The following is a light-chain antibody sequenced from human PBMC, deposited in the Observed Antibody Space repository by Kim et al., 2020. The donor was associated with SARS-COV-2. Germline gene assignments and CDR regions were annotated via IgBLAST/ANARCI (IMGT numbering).Light chain of an antibody. Sequence: SYELTQPPSVSVAPGKTARITCGGNNIGSKSVHWYQQKPGQAPVLVIYYDSDRPSGIPERFSGSNSGNTATLTISRVEAGDEADYYCQVWDRRSDRVVFG. J-gene: IGLJ2*01. CDR2: YDS. V-gene: IGLV3-21*04. CDR1: NIGSKS. CDR3: QVWDRRSDRVV.